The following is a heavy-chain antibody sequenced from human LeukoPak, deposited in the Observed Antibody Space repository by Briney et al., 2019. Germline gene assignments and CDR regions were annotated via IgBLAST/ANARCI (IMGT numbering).Heavy chain of an antibody. V-gene: IGHV3-11*01. CDR3: ARDHTIWFGELWIDY. Sequence: PGGSLRLSCAASGFTFSDYYMSWIRQAPGKGLEWVSYISSSGSTIYYADSVKGRLTISRDNAKNSLYLQMNSLRAEDTAVYYCARDHTIWFGELWIDYWGQGTLVTVSS. CDR2: ISSSGSTI. J-gene: IGHJ4*02. D-gene: IGHD3-10*01. CDR1: GFTFSDYY.